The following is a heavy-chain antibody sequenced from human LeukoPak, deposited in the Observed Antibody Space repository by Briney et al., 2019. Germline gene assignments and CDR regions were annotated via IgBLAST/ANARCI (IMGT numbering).Heavy chain of an antibody. J-gene: IGHJ4*02. Sequence: PSETLSLTCAVYGGSFSSYYWSWIRQPPGKGLEWIWSINHSGSTNYNPSFKTRVTISGDTSRDQFSWRLSFVTAADTAFYYCARETFDYSISGKLEYWGQGTLVTVSS. D-gene: IGHD4-11*01. CDR1: GGSFSSYY. CDR3: ARETFDYSISGKLEY. V-gene: IGHV4-34*01. CDR2: INHSGST.